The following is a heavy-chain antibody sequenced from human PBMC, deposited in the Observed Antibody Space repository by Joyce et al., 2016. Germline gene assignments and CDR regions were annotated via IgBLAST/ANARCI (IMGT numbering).Heavy chain of an antibody. V-gene: IGHV4-34*01. Sequence: QVQLQQWGAGLLKPSETLSLTCAVYAGSLNSYYWTWIRQPPGKGLEWVGEINHSGTTNYNPSLKSRVTISVDTSKNQFSLKLSSVTVADTAVYYCARGRDGRAYTYGYKGNKWFDPWGQGTLVTVSS. CDR2: INHSGTT. D-gene: IGHD5-18*01. J-gene: IGHJ5*02. CDR3: ARGRDGRAYTYGYKGNKWFDP. CDR1: AGSLNSYY.